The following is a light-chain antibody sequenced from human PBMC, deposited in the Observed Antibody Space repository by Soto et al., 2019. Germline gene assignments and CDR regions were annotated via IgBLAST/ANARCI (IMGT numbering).Light chain of an antibody. J-gene: IGKJ4*01. CDR2: DAS. CDR1: QSVSSY. V-gene: IGKV3-11*01. CDR3: QQRSNWPPLT. Sequence: EIVLTQSPATLSLSPGERATLSCRASQSVSSYLAWYQQKPGQAPRLLIYDASSRATGIPARFSGSGSGIVFTLTISSLVPEDFVVYYCQQRSNWPPLTCVGGTKGEIK.